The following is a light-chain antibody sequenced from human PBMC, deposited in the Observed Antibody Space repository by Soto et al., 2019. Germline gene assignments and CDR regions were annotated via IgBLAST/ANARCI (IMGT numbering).Light chain of an antibody. CDR1: QSVSSN. CDR3: QQYNNWPGLT. CDR2: GAS. J-gene: IGKJ4*01. V-gene: IGKV3-15*01. Sequence: EVVMTQSPATLSVSPGERATLSYRASQSVSSNLAWYQQKPGQAPRLLIYGASTRATGIPARFSGSGSGTEFTLTISSLQSEDFAVYYCQQYNNWPGLTFGGGTKVEIK.